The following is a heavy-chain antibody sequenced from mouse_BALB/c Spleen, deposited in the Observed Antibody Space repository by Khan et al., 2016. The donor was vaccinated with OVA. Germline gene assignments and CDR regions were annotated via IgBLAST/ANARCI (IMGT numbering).Heavy chain of an antibody. CDR3: ARQPYYHYNLMDD. Sequence: VELVESGPGLVAPPQSLSITCTISGFSLTNYGVHWVRQPPGKGLEWLVVIWSDGSTTYNSALKSRLTISKDNSKSQVFLKMNSLQSEDTAVYFCARQPYYHYNLMDDWGQGTSVTVSS. CDR1: GFSLTNYG. V-gene: IGHV2-6-1*01. D-gene: IGHD2-10*01. CDR2: IWSDGST. J-gene: IGHJ4*01.